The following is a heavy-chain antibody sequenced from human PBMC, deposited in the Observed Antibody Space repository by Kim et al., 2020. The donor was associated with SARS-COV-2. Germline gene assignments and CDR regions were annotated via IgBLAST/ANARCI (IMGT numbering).Heavy chain of an antibody. D-gene: IGHD2-2*01. CDR3: ARVYCSVTNCYESEY. V-gene: IGHV1-18*01. J-gene: IGHJ4*02. CDR2: ISHNNGKT. CDR1: GYTFTSYG. Sequence: ASVKVSCKASGYTFTSYGITWVRQAPGQGLEWMGWISHNNGKTDFAQKFQGRVTMTTDTSTNTAYLDLRSLRSDDTAVYYCARVYCSVTNCYESEYWGQGTLVTVSS.